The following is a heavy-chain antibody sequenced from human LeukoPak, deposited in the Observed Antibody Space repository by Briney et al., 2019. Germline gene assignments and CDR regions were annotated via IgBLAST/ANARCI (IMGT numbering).Heavy chain of an antibody. D-gene: IGHD6-19*01. CDR2: INHSGST. V-gene: IGHV4-34*01. J-gene: IGHJ6*02. Sequence: SETLSLTCAVYGGSFSGYYWSWIRQPPGKGLEWIGEINHSGSTNYNPSLKSRVTILVDTSKNQFSLKLSSVTAADTAVYYCARMSSGWYLYYYYGMDVWGQGTTVTVSS. CDR1: GGSFSGYY. CDR3: ARMSSGWYLYYYYGMDV.